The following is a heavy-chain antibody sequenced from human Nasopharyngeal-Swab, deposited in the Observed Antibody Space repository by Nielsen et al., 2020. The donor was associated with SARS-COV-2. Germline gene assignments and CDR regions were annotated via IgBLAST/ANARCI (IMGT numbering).Heavy chain of an antibody. J-gene: IGHJ6*02. V-gene: IGHV4-31*02. CDR3: AREIVGASYYYYGMDV. CDR2: IYYSGST. Sequence: WIRQPPGKGLEWIGYIYYSGSTYYNPSLKSRVTISVDTSKNQFSLKLSSVTAADTAVYYCAREIVGASYYYYGMDVWGQGTTVTVSS. D-gene: IGHD1-26*01.